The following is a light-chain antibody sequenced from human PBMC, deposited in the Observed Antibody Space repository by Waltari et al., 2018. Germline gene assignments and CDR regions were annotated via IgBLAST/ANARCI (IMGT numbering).Light chain of an antibody. CDR2: LGS. V-gene: IGKV2-28*01. CDR3: MQALQTPFT. J-gene: IGKJ3*01. Sequence: DIVMTQSPLSLPVTTGEPASISCRSTQSLLHSSGNNFLDWYLQKPGQSPQLLIYLGSNRASGVPDRFSGSGSGTDFTLKISRVEAEDVGVYYCMQALQTPFTFGPGTKVDIK. CDR1: QSLLHSSGNNF.